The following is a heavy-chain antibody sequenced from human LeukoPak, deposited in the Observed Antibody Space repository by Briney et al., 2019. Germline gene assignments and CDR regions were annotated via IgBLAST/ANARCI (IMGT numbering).Heavy chain of an antibody. CDR1: GFTFSSYW. D-gene: IGHD3-22*01. Sequence: PGGSPRLSCAASGFTFSSYWMSWVRQAPGKGLEWVANIKQDGSEKYYVDSVKGRFTISRDNAKNSLYLQMNSLRAEDTAVYYCARAGLGSGYHGGFDYWGQGTLVTVSS. J-gene: IGHJ4*02. V-gene: IGHV3-7*01. CDR3: ARAGLGSGYHGGFDY. CDR2: IKQDGSEK.